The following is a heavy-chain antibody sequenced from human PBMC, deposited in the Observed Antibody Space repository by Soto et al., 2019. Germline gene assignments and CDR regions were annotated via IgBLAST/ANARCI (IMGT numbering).Heavy chain of an antibody. CDR1: GLTFSSYA. CDR2: ISGSGGST. J-gene: IGHJ4*02. Sequence: EVQLLESGGDLVQPGGSLRLSCAASGLTFSSYAMSWVRQAPGKGLEWVSSISGSGGSTYYANSGKGRFTISRDNSQTTLYLHINNPRAEDTAVYYCAKDEGLEHCEYYFDYWGQGTLVIVSS. CDR3: AKDEGLEHCEYYFDY. D-gene: IGHD1-1*01. V-gene: IGHV3-23*01.